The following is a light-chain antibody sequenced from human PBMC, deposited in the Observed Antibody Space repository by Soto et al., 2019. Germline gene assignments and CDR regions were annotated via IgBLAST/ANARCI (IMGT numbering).Light chain of an antibody. CDR2: GAS. V-gene: IGKV3-20*01. CDR1: ESISRDY. CDR3: QQYGGVPYT. J-gene: IGKJ2*01. Sequence: EIVLTQSPGTLSLSPGQRATLSCRASESISRDYLAWYQQRLGQAPRLLIYGASSGATGIPDRFSVSGSGTDFILTISRLEPEDFAIYYCQQYGGVPYTVGQGTKVDIK.